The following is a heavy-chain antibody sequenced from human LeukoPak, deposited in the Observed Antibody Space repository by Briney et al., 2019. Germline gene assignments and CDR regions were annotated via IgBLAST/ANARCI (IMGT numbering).Heavy chain of an antibody. CDR2: ISSSSSYI. V-gene: IGHV3-21*01. J-gene: IGHJ4*02. CDR1: GFTFSSYS. D-gene: IGHD2-2*01. Sequence: GGSLRLSCAASGFTFSSYSMNWVRQAPGKGLEWVSSISSSSSYIYYADSVKGRLTISRDNAKNSLYLQMNSLRAEDTAVYYCARDRHIVVDPFDYWGQGTLVTVSS. CDR3: ARDRHIVVDPFDY.